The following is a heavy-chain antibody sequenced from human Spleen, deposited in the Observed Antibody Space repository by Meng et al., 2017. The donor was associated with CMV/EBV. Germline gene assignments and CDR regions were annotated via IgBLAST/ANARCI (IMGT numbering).Heavy chain of an antibody. J-gene: IGHJ4*02. V-gene: IGHV3-21*01. D-gene: IGHD5/OR15-5a*01. CDR3: ARGGILRSFDY. CDR1: GFTFSTYI. Sequence: GESLKISCAPSGFTFSTYIMTWVRQAPGKGLEWVSSISTSSVYVYYADSVKGRFTISRDNAKNSLYLQMDSLRADDTAVYYCARGGILRSFDYWGQGTVVTVSS. CDR2: ISTSSVYV.